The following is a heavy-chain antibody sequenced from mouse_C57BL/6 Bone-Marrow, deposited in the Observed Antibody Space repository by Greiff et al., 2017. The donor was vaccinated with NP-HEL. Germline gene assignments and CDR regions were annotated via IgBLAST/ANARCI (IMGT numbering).Heavy chain of an antibody. CDR3: ARRGSEYYFDY. CDR2: IYWDADK. V-gene: IGHV8-12*01. Sequence: QVTLKESGPGLLQSSQTLSLTCSFSGFSLSTSAMGVSWLRQPSGKGLEWLAHIYWDADKRYNPSLKSRLTISKDTSRNQVFLKITSVDTADTATYYCARRGSEYYFDYWGQGTTLTVSS. J-gene: IGHJ2*01. CDR1: GFSLSTSAMG.